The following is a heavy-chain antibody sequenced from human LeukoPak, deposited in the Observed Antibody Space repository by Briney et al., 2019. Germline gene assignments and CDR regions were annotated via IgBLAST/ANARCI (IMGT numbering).Heavy chain of an antibody. J-gene: IGHJ5*02. CDR1: GGSFSGYY. CDR3: ARGRRVRQQLVTRWFDP. D-gene: IGHD6-13*01. V-gene: IGHV4-34*01. Sequence: SETLSPTCAVYGGSFSGYYWSWIRQPPGKGLEWIGEINHSGSTNYNPSLKSRVTISVDTSKNQFSLKLSSVTAADTAVYYCARGRRVRQQLVTRWFDPWGQGTLVTVSS. CDR2: INHSGST.